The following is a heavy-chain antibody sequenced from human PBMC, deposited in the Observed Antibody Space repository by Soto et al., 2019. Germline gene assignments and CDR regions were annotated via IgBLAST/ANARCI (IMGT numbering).Heavy chain of an antibody. Sequence: SETLSLTCTVSGGSVSRDYWSWFRQPPGKGLEWIGYIYYSGSTNYNPSLKSRVTISVDTSKNLFSLRLSSVTAADTAVYFCARHPGYCSGGSCNGQYTLDVWGQGTTVTVS. J-gene: IGHJ6*02. D-gene: IGHD2-15*01. CDR2: IYYSGST. CDR1: GGSVSRDY. V-gene: IGHV4-59*08. CDR3: ARHPGYCSGGSCNGQYTLDV.